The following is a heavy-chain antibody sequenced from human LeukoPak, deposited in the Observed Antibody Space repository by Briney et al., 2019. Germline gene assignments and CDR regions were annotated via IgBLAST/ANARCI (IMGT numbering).Heavy chain of an antibody. CDR1: GFNFGNFG. CDR2: ITSSTSTI. CDR3: AREPLDY. Sequence: GGSLRLSCKASGFNFGNFGMHWVRQAPGKGLEWVSYITSSTSTIYYADSVKGRFTISRDNAKNSLYLQMNSLRAEDTAVYYCAREPLDYWGQGTLVTVSS. V-gene: IGHV3-48*04. J-gene: IGHJ4*02.